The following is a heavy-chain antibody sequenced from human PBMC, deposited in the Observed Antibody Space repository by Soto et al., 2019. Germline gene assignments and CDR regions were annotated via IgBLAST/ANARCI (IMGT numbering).Heavy chain of an antibody. D-gene: IGHD6-13*01. V-gene: IGHV3-23*01. CDR3: AKDMKASSSWRFDY. Sequence: HPGGSLRLSCAASGFTFSSYAMSWVRQSPGKGLEWVSAISGSGGSTYYADSVKGRFTISRDNSKNTLYLQMNSLRAEDTAVYYCAKDMKASSSWRFDYWGQGTLVTVSS. CDR2: ISGSGGST. J-gene: IGHJ4*02. CDR1: GFTFSSYA.